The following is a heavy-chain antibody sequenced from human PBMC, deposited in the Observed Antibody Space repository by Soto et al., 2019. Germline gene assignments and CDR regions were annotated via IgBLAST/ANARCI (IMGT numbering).Heavy chain of an antibody. CDR3: AKDKQGYSSSSYNWFDP. J-gene: IGHJ5*02. V-gene: IGHV3-23*01. CDR1: GVTVSSYA. CDR2: ISGSGGST. Sequence: PGGSLRLACAASGVTVSSYAMSGVRQAPGKGLEWVSAISGSGGSTYYADSVKGRFTISRDNSKNTLYLQMNSLRAEDTAVYYCAKDKQGYSSSSYNWFDPCGQGTLVTVSS. D-gene: IGHD6-6*01.